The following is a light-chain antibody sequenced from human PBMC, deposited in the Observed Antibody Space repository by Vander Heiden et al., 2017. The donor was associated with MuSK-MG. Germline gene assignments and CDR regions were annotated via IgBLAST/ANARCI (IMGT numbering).Light chain of an antibody. J-gene: IGLJ3*02. CDR1: SGSIARNY. CDR3: QSYDSSNHGV. Sequence: NFMLTQPHSVSESPGKTVTISCTGSSGSIARNYGQWYQQRPGSAPTTVIYEDNKRPSGVPDRLSGSIDSSSNSASLTISGLKTEDEADYYCQSYDSSNHGVFGGGTKLTVL. V-gene: IGLV6-57*02. CDR2: EDN.